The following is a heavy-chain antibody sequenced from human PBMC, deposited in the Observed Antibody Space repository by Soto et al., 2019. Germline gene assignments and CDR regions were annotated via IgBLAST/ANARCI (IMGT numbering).Heavy chain of an antibody. CDR1: GFSLSTSGMC. D-gene: IGHD6-13*01. V-gene: IGHV2-70*01. CDR2: IDWDDDK. Sequence: SGPTLVNPTQTLTLTCTFSGFSLSTSGMCVSWIRQPPGKALEWLALIDWDDDKYYSTSLKTRLTISKDTSKNQVVLTMTNMDPVDTATYYCARIRYSSSWYDTVRVRTYGMDVWGQGTTVTVSS. J-gene: IGHJ6*02. CDR3: ARIRYSSSWYDTVRVRTYGMDV.